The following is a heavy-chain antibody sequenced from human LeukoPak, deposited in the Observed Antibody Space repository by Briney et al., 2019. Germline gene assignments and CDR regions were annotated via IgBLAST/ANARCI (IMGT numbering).Heavy chain of an antibody. J-gene: IGHJ4*02. CDR1: GYTFTGYY. V-gene: IGHV1-2*02. D-gene: IGHD6-13*01. CDR3: ARDIISGSSWYGY. Sequence: GASVKVSCKASGYTFTGYYMHWVRQAPGQGLEWMGWINLNSGGTNYAQKFQGRVTMTRDTSISTAYMELSRLRSDDTAVYYCARDIISGSSWYGYWGQGTLVTVSS. CDR2: INLNSGGT.